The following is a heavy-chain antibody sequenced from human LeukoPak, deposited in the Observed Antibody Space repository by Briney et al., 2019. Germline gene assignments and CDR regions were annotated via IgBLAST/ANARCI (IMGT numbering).Heavy chain of an antibody. CDR1: GYTFTGYY. D-gene: IGHD2-2*02. V-gene: IGHV1-2*02. Sequence: GASVKVSCKASGYTFTGYYMHWVRQAPGQGLEWMGWINPNSGGTNYAQKFQGRVTMTRDTSISTAYMELSRLRSDDTAVYYCARDRSDIVVVPAAIDYWGQGTLVTVSS. CDR3: ARDRSDIVVVPAAIDY. J-gene: IGHJ4*02. CDR2: INPNSGGT.